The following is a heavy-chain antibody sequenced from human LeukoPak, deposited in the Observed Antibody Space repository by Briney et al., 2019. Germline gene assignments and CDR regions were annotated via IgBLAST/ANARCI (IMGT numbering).Heavy chain of an antibody. J-gene: IGHJ3*02. CDR2: TNPNSGNT. CDR1: GYTFTSYD. D-gene: IGHD2-2*01. CDR3: ARGDPYPAAIGDAFDI. V-gene: IGHV1-8*01. Sequence: GASVKVSCKASGYTFTSYDINWVRQATGQGLEWMGWTNPNSGNTGYAQKFQGRVTITRNTSISTAYMELSSLRSEDTAVYYCARGDPYPAAIGDAFDIWGQGTMVTVSS.